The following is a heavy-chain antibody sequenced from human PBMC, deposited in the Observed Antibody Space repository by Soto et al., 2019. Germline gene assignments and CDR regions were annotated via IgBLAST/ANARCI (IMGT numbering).Heavy chain of an antibody. CDR3: ARDRWFGELLYSYYYYYGMDV. Sequence: GGSLRLSCAASGFTFSSYWMSWVRQAPGKGLEWVANIKQDGSEKYYVDSVKGRFTISRDNAKNSLYLQMNSLRAEDTAVYYCARDRWFGELLYSYYYYYGMDVWGQGTTVTVSS. J-gene: IGHJ6*02. V-gene: IGHV3-7*05. D-gene: IGHD3-10*01. CDR2: IKQDGSEK. CDR1: GFTFSSYW.